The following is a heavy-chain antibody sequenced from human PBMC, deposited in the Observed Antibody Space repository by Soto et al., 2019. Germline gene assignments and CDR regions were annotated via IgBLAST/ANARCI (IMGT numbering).Heavy chain of an antibody. Sequence: QVQLQESGPGLVKPSETLSLTCTVSGGSISSYYWSWIRQPPGKGLEWIGYIYYSGSTNYNPSLKSRATISVDTSKNPFSLKLSSMTAADTAVYYCARHNYGSGSTYFDYWGQGTLVTVSS. D-gene: IGHD3-10*01. CDR1: GGSISSYY. V-gene: IGHV4-59*08. J-gene: IGHJ4*02. CDR2: IYYSGST. CDR3: ARHNYGSGSTYFDY.